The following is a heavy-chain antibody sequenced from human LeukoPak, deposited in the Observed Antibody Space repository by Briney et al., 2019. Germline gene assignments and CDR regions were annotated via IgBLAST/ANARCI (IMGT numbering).Heavy chain of an antibody. CDR1: GFTFSTSV. CDR2: ISFDGSNK. Sequence: GRSLRLSCAASGFTFSTSVMHWVRQAPGKGLEWVTLISFDGSNKYYADSVKGRFTISRDSSKDRLYLQMNGLRPDDTAVYYCARGIYYDILTGPPDYWGQGTLVTVSS. CDR3: ARGIYYDILTGPPDY. V-gene: IGHV3-30*04. D-gene: IGHD3-9*01. J-gene: IGHJ4*02.